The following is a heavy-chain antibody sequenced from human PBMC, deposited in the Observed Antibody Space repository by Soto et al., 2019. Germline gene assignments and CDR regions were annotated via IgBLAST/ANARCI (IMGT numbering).Heavy chain of an antibody. CDR2: IYSGGST. V-gene: IGHV3-53*02. CDR3: ATYTSLDY. D-gene: IGHD2-2*02. CDR1: RCTVSNNF. J-gene: IGHJ4*02. Sequence: EVQLVETGGGLIQPGGSLRLSCAASRCTVSNNFMSWVRHATGKGLVWVSLIYSGGSTVYADSVKGRFTITRDNSKNTLFLQMNSLGAEDTGVYFCATYTSLDYWGQGTLVTVSS.